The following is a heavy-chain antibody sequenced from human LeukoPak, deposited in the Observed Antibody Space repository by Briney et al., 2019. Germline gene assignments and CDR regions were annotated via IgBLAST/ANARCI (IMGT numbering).Heavy chain of an antibody. CDR3: ARVRSVRGVNYYFDY. CDR2: ISGSISYT. CDR1: GFAFSDYY. D-gene: IGHD3-10*01. V-gene: IGHV3-11*05. Sequence: GGSLRLSCAASGFAFSDYYITWIRQAPGKGLEWVSFISGSISYTNYADSVKGRFTISRDNAKNSLYLQMNSLRAEDTAVYYCARVRSVRGVNYYFDYWGQGTLVTVSS. J-gene: IGHJ4*02.